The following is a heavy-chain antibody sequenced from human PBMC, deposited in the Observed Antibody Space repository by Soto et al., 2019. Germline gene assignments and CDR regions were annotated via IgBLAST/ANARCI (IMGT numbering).Heavy chain of an antibody. J-gene: IGHJ4*02. CDR2: IHYSGST. Sequence: QVQLQESGPGLVKPSETLSLTCTVSGGSISSDYWSWIRQPPGKGLEWIGYIHYSGSTNYNPSLKSRVTLSVDTSKNQFSLRLSSVTAADTAVYCCARGFNRGVTTLDYWGQGTLVSVSS. CDR3: ARGFNRGVTTLDY. D-gene: IGHD1-26*01. V-gene: IGHV4-59*01. CDR1: GGSISSDY.